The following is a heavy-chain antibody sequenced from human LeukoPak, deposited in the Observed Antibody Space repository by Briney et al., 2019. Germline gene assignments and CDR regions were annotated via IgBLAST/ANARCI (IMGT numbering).Heavy chain of an antibody. Sequence: SETLSLTCTVSGGSISSSSYYWGWIRQPPGKGLEWIGSIYYSGSTYYNPSLKSRVTISVDASKNQFSLKLSSVTAADTAVYYCARHILNSSGWHFDYWGQGTLVTVSS. V-gene: IGHV4-39*01. D-gene: IGHD6-19*01. CDR3: ARHILNSSGWHFDY. J-gene: IGHJ4*02. CDR2: IYYSGST. CDR1: GGSISSSSYY.